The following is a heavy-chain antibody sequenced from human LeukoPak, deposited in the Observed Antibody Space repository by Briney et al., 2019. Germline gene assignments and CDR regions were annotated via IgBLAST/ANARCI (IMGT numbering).Heavy chain of an antibody. V-gene: IGHV1-24*01. CDR2: FDPEEAKM. D-gene: IGHD3-3*01. J-gene: IGHJ4*02. CDR3: TTRSGDFWSGFVN. Sequence: GASVTVSCKVSGHSLSELSIRWVRQAPGKGLECMGGFDPEEAKMVYAQNFQGRVTMTEDTSTQTAYMELSGLTSDDTAVYYCTTRSGDFWSGFVNWGQGTLVTVSS. CDR1: GHSLSELS.